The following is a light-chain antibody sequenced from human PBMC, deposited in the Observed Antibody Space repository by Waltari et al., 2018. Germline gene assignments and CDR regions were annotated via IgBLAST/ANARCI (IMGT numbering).Light chain of an antibody. CDR3: AACDDSLSVNWV. CDR1: SSNIGSSY. V-gene: IGLV1-47*01. CDR2: RSK. Sequence: QSVLTQPPSASGTPGQRVTISCSGRSSNIGSSYVYWYQQLPGTDPKLLIYRSKQRPSGVPNRFTSSKSDTSASLAISGLRSEDEADYYCAACDDSLSVNWVFGGGTKLTVL. J-gene: IGLJ3*02.